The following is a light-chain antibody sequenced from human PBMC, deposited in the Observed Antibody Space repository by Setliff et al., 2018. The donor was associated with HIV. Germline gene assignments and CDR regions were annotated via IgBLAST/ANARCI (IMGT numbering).Light chain of an antibody. J-gene: IGLJ1*01. V-gene: IGLV2-14*01. CDR3: SSYTNITTRV. CDR2: GVR. Sequence: QSALTQPASVSGSPGQSITISCTGTSSDVGGYNYVSWYQQYPGKAPKLMIYGVRNRPSGVSSRFSASKSGNTASLTISGLQTEDEADYYCSSYTNITTRVFGTGTKVTVL. CDR1: SSDVGGYNY.